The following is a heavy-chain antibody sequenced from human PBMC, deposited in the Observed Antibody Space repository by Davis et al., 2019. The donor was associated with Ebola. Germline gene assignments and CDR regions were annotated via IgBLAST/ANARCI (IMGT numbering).Heavy chain of an antibody. CDR2: IYRDGRT. Sequence: GESLKISCEASRFTFSAYWMSWVRQAPGKGLEWVSVIYRDGRTYHADSVKGRFTISRDNSENTVYLQMNSLRAEDTAVYYCTRHVPGDFWYFDLWGRGTLVTVSS. CDR1: RFTFSAYW. J-gene: IGHJ2*01. D-gene: IGHD4-17*01. CDR3: TRHVPGDFWYFDL. V-gene: IGHV3-66*04.